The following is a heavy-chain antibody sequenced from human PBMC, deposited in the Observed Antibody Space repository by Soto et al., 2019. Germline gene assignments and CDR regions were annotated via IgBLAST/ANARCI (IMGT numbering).Heavy chain of an antibody. J-gene: IGHJ6*02. V-gene: IGHV4-4*02. CDR2: IHHSGAT. CDR3: ATQGFYRMGV. CDR1: GDSITGDNW. Sequence: QVQLQESGPGLVQPSGTLSLTCAVSGDSITGDNWWSWVRQSPGKGLEWIGEIHHSGATNYNPSLKSRVTISVDKSKNQFSQKLNSVTAADTAMFYCATQGFYRMGVWGRGTTVTVSS.